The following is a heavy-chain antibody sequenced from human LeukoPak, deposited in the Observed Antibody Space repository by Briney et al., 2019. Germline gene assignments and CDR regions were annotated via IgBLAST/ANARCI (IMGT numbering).Heavy chain of an antibody. J-gene: IGHJ4*02. CDR1: GFTFSSYA. Sequence: GGSLRLSCAASGFTFSSYAMHWVRQAPGKGLEWVAVISYDGSNKYYADSVKGRFTTSRDNSKNTLYLQMNSLRAEDTAVYSCAKDSRYFDYTHYFDYWGQGTLVTVSS. V-gene: IGHV3-30*04. CDR2: ISYDGSNK. D-gene: IGHD3-9*01. CDR3: AKDSRYFDYTHYFDY.